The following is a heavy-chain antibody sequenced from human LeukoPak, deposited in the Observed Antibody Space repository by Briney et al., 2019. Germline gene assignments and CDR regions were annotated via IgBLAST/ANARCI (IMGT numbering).Heavy chain of an antibody. V-gene: IGHV3-9*01. Sequence: PGGPLRLSCAASGFTFDDYAMHWVRQAPGKGLEWVSGISWNSGSIGYADSVKGRFTISRDNAKNSLYLQMNSLRAEDTAVYYCARTGLYSGIDYWGQGTLVTVSS. J-gene: IGHJ4*02. D-gene: IGHD1-26*01. CDR1: GFTFDDYA. CDR2: ISWNSGSI. CDR3: ARTGLYSGIDY.